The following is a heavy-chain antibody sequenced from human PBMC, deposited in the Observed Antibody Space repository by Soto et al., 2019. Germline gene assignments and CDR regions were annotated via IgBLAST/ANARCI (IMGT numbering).Heavy chain of an antibody. V-gene: IGHV4-34*01. CDR1: GGSFSGYY. CDR2: INHSGST. J-gene: IGHJ5*02. D-gene: IGHD3-3*01. Sequence: QVQLQQWGAGLLKPSETLSLTCAVYGGSFSGYYWSWIRQPPGKGLEWIGEINHSGSTNYNPSLKSRVTISVDTSKNQFSLKLSSVTAADTAVYYCARGAGTGQRRIFGVVTYWFDPWGQGTLVTVSS. CDR3: ARGAGTGQRRIFGVVTYWFDP.